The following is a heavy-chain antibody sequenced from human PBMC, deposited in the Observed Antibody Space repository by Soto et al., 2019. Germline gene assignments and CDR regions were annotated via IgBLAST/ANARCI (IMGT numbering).Heavy chain of an antibody. CDR1: GFTFSSYG. Sequence: QVQLVESGGGVVQPGRSLRLSCAASGFTFSSYGMHWVRQAPGKGLEWVAVIWYDGSNKYYADSVKGRFTISRDNSKNTLYLQMNSLRAEDTAVYYCARAIPKYSYGTPSFDYWGQGTLVTVSS. CDR3: ARAIPKYSYGTPSFDY. D-gene: IGHD5-18*01. V-gene: IGHV3-33*01. CDR2: IWYDGSNK. J-gene: IGHJ4*02.